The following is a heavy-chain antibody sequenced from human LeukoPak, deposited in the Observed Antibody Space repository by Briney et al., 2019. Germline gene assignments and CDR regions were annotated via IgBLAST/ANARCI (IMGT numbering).Heavy chain of an antibody. D-gene: IGHD3-9*01. CDR2: ISSNGGST. CDR1: GFTFSSYA. V-gene: IGHV3-64*01. CDR3: AKGLYDILTGYEFDP. Sequence: GGSLRLSCAASGFTFSSYAMHWVRQAPGKGLEYVSAISSNGGSTYYANSVKGRFTISRDNSKNTLYLQMGSLRAEDMALYYCAKGLYDILTGYEFDPWGQGTLVTVSS. J-gene: IGHJ5*02.